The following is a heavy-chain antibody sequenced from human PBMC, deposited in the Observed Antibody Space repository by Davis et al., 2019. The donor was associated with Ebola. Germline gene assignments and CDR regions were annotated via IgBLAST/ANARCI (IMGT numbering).Heavy chain of an antibody. CDR2: IYPGDSDA. D-gene: IGHD4-17*01. CDR3: VRTPLDFSDLSPKWHFDL. J-gene: IGHJ2*01. V-gene: IGHV5-51*01. CDR1: KYSFTNYW. Sequence: KVSCKGSKYSFTNYWIGWVRQMPGKGLEWLGIIYPGDSDAIYSPSFQGQVTISADKSINTAYLQWSSLKASDTAMYYCVRTPLDFSDLSPKWHFDLWGRGTLVTVSS.